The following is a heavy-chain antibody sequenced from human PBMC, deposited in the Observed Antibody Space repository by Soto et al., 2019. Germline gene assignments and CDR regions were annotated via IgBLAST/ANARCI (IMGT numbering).Heavy chain of an antibody. J-gene: IGHJ3*02. CDR1: GYTFTSYG. V-gene: IGHV1-18*01. CDR2: ISAYNGNT. CDR3: ARDGPLVVGADRGAFDI. Sequence: QVQLVQSGAEVKKPGASVKVSCKASGYTFTSYGISWVRQAPGQGLERMGWISAYNGNTNYAQKLQGRVTMTSDTSTSTAYMELRSLRSDDTAVYYCARDGPLVVGADRGAFDIWGQGTMVTVSS. D-gene: IGHD1-26*01.